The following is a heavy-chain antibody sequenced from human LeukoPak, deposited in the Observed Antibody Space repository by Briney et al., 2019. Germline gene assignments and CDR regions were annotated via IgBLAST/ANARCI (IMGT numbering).Heavy chain of an antibody. D-gene: IGHD6-19*01. CDR2: ISGSGGST. Sequence: GGSLRLSCAASGFTFSSYAMSWVRQAPGKGLEWVSAISGSGGSTYYADSVKGRFTISRDNSKNTLYLQMNSLRAEDTAVYYCAKDLRSSGWQIGARPGGRVYYFDYWGQGTLVTVSS. V-gene: IGHV3-23*01. CDR1: GFTFSSYA. CDR3: AKDLRSSGWQIGARPGGRVYYFDY. J-gene: IGHJ4*02.